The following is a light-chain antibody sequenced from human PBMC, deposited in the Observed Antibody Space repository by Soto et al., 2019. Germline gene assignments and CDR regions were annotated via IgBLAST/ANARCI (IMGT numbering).Light chain of an antibody. Sequence: EIVMTQSPATLSVSPGERATLSCRASQTVSVNLAWYQQKPGQAPRLLIYGTSTRATGIPARFSGSGSGTEFTLTISSLQSEDSAVYYCQQYDKWPPKTFGQGT. CDR1: QTVSVN. V-gene: IGKV3-15*01. CDR3: QQYDKWPPKT. CDR2: GTS. J-gene: IGKJ1*01.